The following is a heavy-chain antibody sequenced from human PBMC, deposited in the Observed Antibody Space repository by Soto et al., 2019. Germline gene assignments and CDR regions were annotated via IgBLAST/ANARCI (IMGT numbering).Heavy chain of an antibody. J-gene: IGHJ4*02. Sequence: QVQLQESGAGLLKPSETLSLTCAVSGGSLSGYYWTWIRQSPGKGLEWIGEINPSGSTNYNPSLKSRVTMSADTSKKQFSLKLNSVTAADTAVYYCARPKRLGRGVIRDWGQGTPVTVSS. D-gene: IGHD3-10*01. V-gene: IGHV4-34*01. CDR1: GGSLSGYY. CDR2: INPSGST. CDR3: ARPKRLGRGVIRD.